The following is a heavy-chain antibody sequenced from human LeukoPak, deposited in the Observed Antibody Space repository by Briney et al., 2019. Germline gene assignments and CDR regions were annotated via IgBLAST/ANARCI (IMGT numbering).Heavy chain of an antibody. CDR3: ARGDEYSSSSSVY. D-gene: IGHD6-6*01. V-gene: IGHV3-21*01. Sequence: GGSLRLSCAASGFTFSSYGMSWVRQAPGKGLEWVSSISSSSSYIYYADSVKGRFTISRDNAKNSLYLQMNSLRAEDTAVYYCARGDEYSSSSSVYWGQGTLVTVSS. CDR2: ISSSSSYI. CDR1: GFTFSSYG. J-gene: IGHJ4*02.